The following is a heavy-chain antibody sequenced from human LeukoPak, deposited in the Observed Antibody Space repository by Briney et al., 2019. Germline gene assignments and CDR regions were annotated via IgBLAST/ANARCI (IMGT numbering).Heavy chain of an antibody. J-gene: IGHJ4*02. CDR2: IYPRDGST. CDR1: GYTFTSNY. V-gene: IGHV1-46*01. CDR3: ARDQEGFDY. Sequence: ASVRVSCKASGYTFTSNYIHWVRQAPGQGLEWMGMIYPRDGSTSYAQMFQGRVTVTRDTSTSTVHMELSGLRSEDTAVYYCARDQEGFDYWGQGTLVTVSS.